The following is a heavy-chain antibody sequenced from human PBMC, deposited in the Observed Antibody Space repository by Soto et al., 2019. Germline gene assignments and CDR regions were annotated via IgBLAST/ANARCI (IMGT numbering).Heavy chain of an antibody. CDR3: ARDRGGYCSGGSCYSEYFQH. V-gene: IGHV3-21*01. J-gene: IGHJ1*01. D-gene: IGHD2-15*01. CDR2: ISSSSSYI. CDR1: GFTFSDYY. Sequence: GGSLRLSCAASGFTFSDYYMNWVRQAPGKGLEWVSSISSSSSYIYYADSVKGRFTISRDNAKNSLYLQMNSLRAEDTAVYYCARDRGGYCSGGSCYSEYFQHWGQGTLVTVSS.